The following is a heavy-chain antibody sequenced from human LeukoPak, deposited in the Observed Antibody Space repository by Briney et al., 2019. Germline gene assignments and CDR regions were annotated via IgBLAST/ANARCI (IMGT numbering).Heavy chain of an antibody. J-gene: IGHJ5*02. D-gene: IGHD3-10*01. CDR2: INPDSGVT. CDR3: ARVNKMRSGILMGFDP. Sequence: GASVKVSCKASGYTFTSYGISWVRQAPGQGLEWMGWINPDSGVTNYAQKFQDRVTMTRDTSISTASMELSRLRSDDTAVYYCARVNKMRSGILMGFDPWGQGTLVTVSS. CDR1: GYTFTSYG. V-gene: IGHV1-2*02.